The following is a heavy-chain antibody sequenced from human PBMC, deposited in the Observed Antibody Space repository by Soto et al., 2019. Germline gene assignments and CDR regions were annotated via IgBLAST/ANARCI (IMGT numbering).Heavy chain of an antibody. J-gene: IGHJ6*02. Sequence: GGSLRLSCLASGFTFSDYAMTWVRHVPGRGLEWVASLDGAGGSTYYADSVRGRFTISRDDSQNTLFLQMKRLTVDDTAIYYCTAPRDEYGSGVSWFTYGMDIWGQGTTVTVSS. V-gene: IGHV3-23*01. CDR1: GFTFSDYA. CDR2: LDGAGGST. CDR3: TAPRDEYGSGVSWFTYGMDI. D-gene: IGHD3-10*01.